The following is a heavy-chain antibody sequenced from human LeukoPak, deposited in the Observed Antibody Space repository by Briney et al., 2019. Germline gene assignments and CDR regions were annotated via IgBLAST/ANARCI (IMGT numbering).Heavy chain of an antibody. CDR1: GYTFTSYY. V-gene: IGHV1-46*01. CDR2: INPSGGST. Sequence: ASVKVSCKASGYTFTSYYMHWVRQAPGQGLEWMGIINPSGGSTSYAQKFQGRVTMTRDTSTSTVYMELSSLRSEDTAVYYCARVGYSYGYGPGSWFDPWGQGILVTVSS. D-gene: IGHD5-18*01. J-gene: IGHJ5*02. CDR3: ARVGYSYGYGPGSWFDP.